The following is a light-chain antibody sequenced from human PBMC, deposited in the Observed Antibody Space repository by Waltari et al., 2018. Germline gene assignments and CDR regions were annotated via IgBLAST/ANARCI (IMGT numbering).Light chain of an antibody. J-gene: IGLJ6*01. CDR3: QVWDSSSKYV. CDR2: VDS. CDR1: DNGSKS. V-gene: IGLV3-21*02. Sequence: SYELTQPRSVSVSPGQTARITCGGDDNGSKSVHWYQQKPPQAPLLVIYVDSERPSGIPERFSGSNSGNTATLTISGVEAGDEADYYCQVWDSSSKYVFGGGSKLTVL.